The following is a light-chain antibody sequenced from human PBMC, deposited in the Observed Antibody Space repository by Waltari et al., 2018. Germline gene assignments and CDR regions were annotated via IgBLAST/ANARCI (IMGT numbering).Light chain of an antibody. CDR1: QDITNC. J-gene: IGKJ4*01. CDR2: DAF. V-gene: IGKV1-33*01. CDR3: QQFDNLPLT. Sequence: DIQMTQSPSSLSAFVGESVTITCQASQDITNCLNWYQQKPGKAPKLLICDAFNLQSGVPLRFSGRGSGTNFTFTISALQPEDTATYFCQQFDNLPLTFGGGTKVEI.